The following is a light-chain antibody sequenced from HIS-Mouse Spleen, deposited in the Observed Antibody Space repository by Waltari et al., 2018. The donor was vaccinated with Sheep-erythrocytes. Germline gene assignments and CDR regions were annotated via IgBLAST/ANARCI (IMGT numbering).Light chain of an antibody. CDR1: QSHLDTRGANS. J-gene: IGKJ1*01. CDR3: MQALQTPWT. Sequence: DIVMTQSPLSLPVTPGEPASISCRSSQSHLDTRGANSLAWYLQKPGQSPQLLIYLGSNRASGVPDRFSGSGSGTDFTLKISRVEAEDVGVYYCMQALQTPWTFGQGTKVEIK. V-gene: IGKV2-28*01. CDR2: LGS.